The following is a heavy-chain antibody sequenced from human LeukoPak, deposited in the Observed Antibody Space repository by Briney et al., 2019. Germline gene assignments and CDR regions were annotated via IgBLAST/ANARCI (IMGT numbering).Heavy chain of an antibody. CDR2: IYTSGST. Sequence: SEILSLTCTVSGGSISSYYWSWIRQPAGKGLEWIGRIYTSGSTNYNPSLKSRVTMSVDTSKNQFSLKLSSVTAADTAVYYCAGSVKVVPAAMSYYYYGMDVWGQGTTVTVSS. CDR1: GGSISSYY. D-gene: IGHD2-2*01. V-gene: IGHV4-4*07. CDR3: AGSVKVVPAAMSYYYYGMDV. J-gene: IGHJ6*02.